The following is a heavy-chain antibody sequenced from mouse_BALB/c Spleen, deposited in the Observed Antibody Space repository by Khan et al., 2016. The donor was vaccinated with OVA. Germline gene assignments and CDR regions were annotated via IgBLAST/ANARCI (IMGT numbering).Heavy chain of an antibody. CDR2: ISSGSSYS. CDR1: GFTFSTFG. D-gene: IGHD1-1*01. Sequence: VQLKQSGGDLVKPGGSLRLSCAASGFTFSTFGMSWVRQTPDKRLEWVATISSGSSYSYYPDSVKGRFTISRDNAKNTLYLQMSSLKSEDTAIYYCARHNYGWVAYWGQGTLVTVSA. J-gene: IGHJ3*01. CDR3: ARHNYGWVAY. V-gene: IGHV5-6*01.